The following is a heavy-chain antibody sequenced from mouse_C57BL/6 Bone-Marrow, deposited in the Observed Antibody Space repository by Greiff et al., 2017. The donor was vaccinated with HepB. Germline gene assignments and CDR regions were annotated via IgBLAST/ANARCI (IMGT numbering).Heavy chain of an antibody. CDR2: INPSSGYT. V-gene: IGHV1-7*01. J-gene: IGHJ4*01. CDR1: GYTFTSYW. Sequence: QVQLQQSGAELAKPGDSVKLSCKASGYTFTSYWMHWVKQRPGQGLEWIGYINPSSGYTKYNQKFKDKAKLTADKSSSTAYMQLSSRTYEDSAVYYCYYLPYYYWGQGTSVTVSS. D-gene: IGHD5-5*01. CDR3: YYLPYYY.